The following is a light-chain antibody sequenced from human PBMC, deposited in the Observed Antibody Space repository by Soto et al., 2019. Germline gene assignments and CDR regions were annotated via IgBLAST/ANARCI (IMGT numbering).Light chain of an antibody. CDR1: SPNIGSNT. CDR3: AAWDDSLNGLV. Sequence: QPVLTQPPSASGTPGQRVTISCSGSSPNIGSNTVNWYQQLPGTAPKLLIYNNNQRPSGVPDRFSGSKSGTSASLAISGLQSEDEADYYCAAWDDSLNGLVFGTGTKLTVL. J-gene: IGLJ1*01. V-gene: IGLV1-44*01. CDR2: NNN.